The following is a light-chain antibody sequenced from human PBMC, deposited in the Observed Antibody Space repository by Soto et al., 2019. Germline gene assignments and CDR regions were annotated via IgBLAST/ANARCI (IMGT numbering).Light chain of an antibody. J-gene: IGKJ2*01. CDR1: QSVSSSY. V-gene: IGKV3-20*01. Sequence: EIVLTQSPGTLSLSPGERATLSCRASQSVSSSYLAWYQQKPGQAPRLLIYGASSRATGIPDRFSGSGSGTDFTLTISSLEPEDFAVYYCQQYGSSPPNTFGQGTKLAIK. CDR3: QQYGSSPPNT. CDR2: GAS.